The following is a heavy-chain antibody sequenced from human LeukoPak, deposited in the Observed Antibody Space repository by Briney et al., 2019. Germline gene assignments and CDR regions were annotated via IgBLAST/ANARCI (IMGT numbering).Heavy chain of an antibody. CDR2: ISGSVDRT. CDR1: GFTFSSYA. J-gene: IGHJ3*02. V-gene: IGHV3-23*01. D-gene: IGHD2-2*01. CDR3: AKSYCSSTSCPGDI. Sequence: GGSLRLSCAASGFTFSSYAMSWVRQAPGKGLEWVSGISGSVDRTYYADSVKGRFTISRDNSKNTLYLQMHSLRADDTAVYYCAKSYCSSTSCPGDIWGQGTMITVSS.